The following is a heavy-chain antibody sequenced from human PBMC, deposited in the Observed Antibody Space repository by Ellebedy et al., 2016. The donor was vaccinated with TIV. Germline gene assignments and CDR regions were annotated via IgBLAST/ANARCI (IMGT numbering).Heavy chain of an antibody. D-gene: IGHD4-11*01. Sequence: GESLKISCAASGFTFSNYYVTWIRQAPGKGLEWASYISNTGNTINHADAVKGRFTISRDNAESTVFLQMNSLRAEDTAVYYCASTVGSSPYWGLGTLVTVSS. J-gene: IGHJ4*02. V-gene: IGHV3-11*01. CDR3: ASTVGSSPY. CDR2: ISNTGNTI. CDR1: GFTFSNYY.